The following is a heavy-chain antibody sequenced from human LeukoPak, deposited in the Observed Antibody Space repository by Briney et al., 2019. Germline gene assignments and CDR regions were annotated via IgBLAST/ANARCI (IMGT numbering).Heavy chain of an antibody. D-gene: IGHD3-16*02. J-gene: IGHJ4*02. V-gene: IGHV3-7*01. CDR3: GYTNNFYH. CDR1: GFTFSHFA. CDR2: IKHDGSEE. Sequence: GGSLRLSCEASGFTFSHFAMHWVRQAPGQGLEWVANIKHDGSEEYYVDSVKGRFTISRDDGRNSVSLQMNSVRAEDTAVYYCGYTNNFYHWGQGTLVVVSS.